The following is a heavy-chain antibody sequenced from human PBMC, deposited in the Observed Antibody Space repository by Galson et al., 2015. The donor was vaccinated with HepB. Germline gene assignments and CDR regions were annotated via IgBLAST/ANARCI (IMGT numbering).Heavy chain of an antibody. D-gene: IGHD2-2*02. V-gene: IGHV3-23*01. CDR1: GFSFSSYA. Sequence: SLRLSCAASGFSFSSYAMSWVRQAPGKGLAWVSAISGSGSSTYFADSVKGRSTISRDNSKNTLYLQMDSLRAEDTAVYYCAKVYRNCSSTGCCTLDAFDIWGQGTMVTVSS. J-gene: IGHJ3*02. CDR3: AKVYRNCSSTGCCTLDAFDI. CDR2: ISGSGSST.